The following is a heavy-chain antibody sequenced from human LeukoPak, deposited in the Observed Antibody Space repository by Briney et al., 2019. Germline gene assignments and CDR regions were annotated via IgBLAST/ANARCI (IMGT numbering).Heavy chain of an antibody. J-gene: IGHJ4*02. CDR3: TREYSYVYGSFDY. D-gene: IGHD5-18*01. V-gene: IGHV3-49*04. CDR2: IRSKASGGTT. Sequence: GGSLRLSCTASGFTFGDYAMSWVRQAPGKGLEWVGFIRSKASGGTTEYAASVKGRFTISRDDSKSIAYLQMNSLKTEDTAAYYCTREYSYVYGSFDYWGQGTLVTVSS. CDR1: GFTFGDYA.